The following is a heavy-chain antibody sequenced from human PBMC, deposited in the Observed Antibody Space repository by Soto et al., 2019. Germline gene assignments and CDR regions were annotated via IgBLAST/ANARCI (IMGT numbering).Heavy chain of an antibody. CDR1: GGSISSSSYY. Sequence: QLQLQESGPGLVKPSETLSLTCTVSGGSISSSSYYWGWIRQPPGKGLEWIGSIYYSGSTYYNPSLKSRVTISVDTSKNQFSLKLSSVTAADTAVYYCARQDYGDYWFDPWGQGTLVTVSS. D-gene: IGHD4-17*01. J-gene: IGHJ5*02. CDR2: IYYSGST. CDR3: ARQDYGDYWFDP. V-gene: IGHV4-39*01.